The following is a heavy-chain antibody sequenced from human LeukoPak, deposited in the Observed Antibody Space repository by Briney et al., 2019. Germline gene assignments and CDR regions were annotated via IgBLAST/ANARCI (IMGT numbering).Heavy chain of an antibody. Sequence: SEILSLICSVSGGSISGYYWSWLRQPAGKGLEWIGRMYTAGGAYYKPSLRGRVTISVDKSKNQFSLKLSSVTAADTAVYYCARLNYGSGSYYSLDYWGQGTLVTVSS. V-gene: IGHV4-4*07. D-gene: IGHD3-10*01. CDR3: ARLNYGSGSYYSLDY. CDR2: MYTAGGA. J-gene: IGHJ4*02. CDR1: GGSISGYY.